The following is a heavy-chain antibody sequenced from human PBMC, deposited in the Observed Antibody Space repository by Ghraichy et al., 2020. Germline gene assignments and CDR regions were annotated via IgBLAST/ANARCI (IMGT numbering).Heavy chain of an antibody. V-gene: IGHV3-30-3*01. Sequence: LSLTCAASGFTFSSYAMHWVRQAPGKGLEWVAVISYDGSNKYYADSVKGRFTISRDNSKNTLYLQMNSLRAEDTAVYYCGSSPAYYYYYMDVWGKGTTVTVSS. CDR2: ISYDGSNK. CDR3: GSSPAYYYYYMDV. J-gene: IGHJ6*03. CDR1: GFTFSSYA.